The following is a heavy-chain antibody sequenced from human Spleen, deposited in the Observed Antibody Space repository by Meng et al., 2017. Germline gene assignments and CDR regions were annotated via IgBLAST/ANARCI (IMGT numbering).Heavy chain of an antibody. Sequence: ASVKVSCKASGYTFSGYYMHWVRQARGQGLEWMGWINPNSGGTNYAENFQGRVTMTRDTSITTAYMELIRLKSDDTAVYYCARGDGYNGRLVKFDPWGQGTLVTVSS. J-gene: IGHJ5*02. D-gene: IGHD5-24*01. CDR3: ARGDGYNGRLVKFDP. CDR2: INPNSGGT. CDR1: GYTFSGYY. V-gene: IGHV1-2*02.